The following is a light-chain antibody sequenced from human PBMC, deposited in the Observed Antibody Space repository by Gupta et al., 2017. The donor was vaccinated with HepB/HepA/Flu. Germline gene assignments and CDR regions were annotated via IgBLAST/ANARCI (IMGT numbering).Light chain of an antibody. CDR1: SSDVGAYNY. CDR2: DVS. CDR3: SSKTVTNTFV. V-gene: IGLV2-14*03. J-gene: IGLJ2*01. Sequence: QSALTQPASVSGSPGQSITISCTGTSSDVGAYNYVSWHQQHPAKAPNLMLYDVSSRRPGISDRFSGSKSGNTASMTISGLQAEDDAGYYCSSKTVTNTFVFGGGTKLTVL.